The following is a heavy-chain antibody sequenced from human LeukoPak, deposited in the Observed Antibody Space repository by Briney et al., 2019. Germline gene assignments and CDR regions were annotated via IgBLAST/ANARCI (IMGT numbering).Heavy chain of an antibody. CDR2: IYSGGST. CDR1: GFTVSSNY. Sequence: GGSLRLSCAASGFTVSSNYMSWVRQAPGKGLEWVSVIYSGGSTYYADSVKGRLTISRDNSKNTLYLQMNSLRAEDTAVYYCARVLYGRFDPWGQGTLVTVSS. D-gene: IGHD2/OR15-2a*01. V-gene: IGHV3-53*01. J-gene: IGHJ5*02. CDR3: ARVLYGRFDP.